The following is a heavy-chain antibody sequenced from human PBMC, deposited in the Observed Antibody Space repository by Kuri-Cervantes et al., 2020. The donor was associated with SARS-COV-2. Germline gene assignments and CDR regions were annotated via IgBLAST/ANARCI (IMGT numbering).Heavy chain of an antibody. CDR2: ISAYNDNP. Sequence: VSVKVSCKASGYTFTGYYMHWVRQAPGQGLEWMGWISAYNDNPKYAQRFQGRLTMTTNIYTSTAYLELRRLRSDDTAVYYCARGSTEGEDYWGQGTLVTVSS. J-gene: IGHJ4*02. V-gene: IGHV1-18*04. D-gene: IGHD3-16*01. CDR1: GYTFTGYY. CDR3: ARGSTEGEDY.